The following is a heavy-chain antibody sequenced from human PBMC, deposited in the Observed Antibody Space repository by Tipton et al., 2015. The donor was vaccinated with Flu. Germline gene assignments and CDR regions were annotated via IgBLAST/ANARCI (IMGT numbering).Heavy chain of an antibody. D-gene: IGHD6-13*01. CDR3: ARRAASIAAAGTSGYFDL. Sequence: GSLRLSCVVSGFTFSDYWMTWVRQAPGKGLQWVANINQDGSQKNYADSLKGRFTISRDNAKSSLFLQVSSLRADDAAVYYCARRAASIAAAGTSGYFDLWGRGTLVTVSS. CDR2: INQDGSQK. J-gene: IGHJ2*01. CDR1: GFTFSDYW. V-gene: IGHV3-7*01.